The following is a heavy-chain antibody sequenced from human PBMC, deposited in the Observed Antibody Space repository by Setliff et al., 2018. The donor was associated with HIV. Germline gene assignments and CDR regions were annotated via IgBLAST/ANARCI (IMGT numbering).Heavy chain of an antibody. CDR3: TTSQESDC. J-gene: IGHJ4*02. V-gene: IGHV3-15*07. Sequence: PSETLSLSCAASGFTFSNAWMNWVRQAPGKGLEWVGRIKSKTDGGTTDYAAPVKGRFTISRDDSKNTLFLQMDSLQTEDTAVYYCTTSQESDCWGQGTLVTVSS. CDR1: GFTFSNAW. CDR2: IKSKTDGGTT.